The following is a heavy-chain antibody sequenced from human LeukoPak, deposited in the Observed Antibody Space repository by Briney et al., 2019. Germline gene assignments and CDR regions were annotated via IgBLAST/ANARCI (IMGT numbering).Heavy chain of an antibody. V-gene: IGHV3-49*04. D-gene: IGHD6-13*01. J-gene: IGHJ4*02. CDR2: IRSKAYGGTT. Sequence: GGSLRLSCAASGFTFSSYGMHWVRQAPGKGLEWVGFIRSKAYGGTTEYAASVKGRFTISRDDSKSIAYLQMNSLKTEDTAVYYCTRDLGAAAAQTIDYWGQGTLVTVSS. CDR3: TRDLGAAAAQTIDY. CDR1: GFTFSSYG.